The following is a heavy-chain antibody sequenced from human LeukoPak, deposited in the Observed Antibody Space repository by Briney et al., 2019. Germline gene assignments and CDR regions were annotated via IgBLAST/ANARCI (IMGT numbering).Heavy chain of an antibody. J-gene: IGHJ4*02. CDR2: IIPIFGTA. D-gene: IGHD3-22*01. Sequence: ASVKVSCKASGGTFSSYAISWVRQAPGQGLEWMGGIIPIFGTANYAQKFQGRVTMTEDTSTDTAYMELSSLRSEDTAVYYCATDLHYDSSGYDYWGQGTLVTVSS. V-gene: IGHV1-69*06. CDR1: GGTFSSYA. CDR3: ATDLHYDSSGYDY.